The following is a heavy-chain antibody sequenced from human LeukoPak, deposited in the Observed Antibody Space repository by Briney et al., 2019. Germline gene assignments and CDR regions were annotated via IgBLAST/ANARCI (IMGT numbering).Heavy chain of an antibody. CDR3: ARMCRFSWTPYYFDY. CDR1: GDSISSFY. V-gene: IGHV4-59*01. CDR2: IYHNGIT. D-gene: IGHD3/OR15-3a*01. Sequence: SETLSLTCTVSGDSISSFYWSWIRQPPGKGLEWIGYIYHNGITNYNPFLKSRVTISIDTSKTQFSLKLSSVTAADTAVYYCARMCRFSWTPYYFDYWSQGTLVIVSS. J-gene: IGHJ4*02.